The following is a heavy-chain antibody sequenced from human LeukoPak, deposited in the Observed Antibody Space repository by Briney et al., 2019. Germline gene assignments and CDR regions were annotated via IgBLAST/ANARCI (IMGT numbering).Heavy chain of an antibody. CDR2: IYYSGTT. J-gene: IGHJ4*02. Sequence: PSETLSLTCTVPGASISSGDYYWSWIRQPPGKGLEWIGYIYYSGTTNYNPSLKTRVTISVDTSKNQFSLKLSSVTAADTAVYYCARGPNYVWGSYRYFDYWGQGILVTVSS. CDR3: ARGPNYVWGSYRYFDY. V-gene: IGHV4-30-4*01. D-gene: IGHD3-16*02. CDR1: GASISSGDYY.